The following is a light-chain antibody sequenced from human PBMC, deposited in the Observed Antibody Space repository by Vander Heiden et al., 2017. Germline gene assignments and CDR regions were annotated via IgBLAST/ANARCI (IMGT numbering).Light chain of an antibody. Sequence: EIVMTQSPVTLSVSPGERATLSCRASQNIDSNLAWYQQKPGQAPRLLIYAASTRATDVPARFSGSGSGTDFTLTINNLQSEDFVVYYRQQYQDWPFTFGQGTKPEI. CDR3: QQYQDWPFT. J-gene: IGKJ2*01. CDR1: QNIDSN. CDR2: AAS. V-gene: IGKV3-15*01.